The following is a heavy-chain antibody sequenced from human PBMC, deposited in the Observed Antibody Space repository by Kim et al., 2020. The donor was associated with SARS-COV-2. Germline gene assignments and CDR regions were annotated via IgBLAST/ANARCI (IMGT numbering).Heavy chain of an antibody. D-gene: IGHD1-26*01. CDR2: ISWNSGSI. Sequence: GGSLRLSCAASGFTFDDYAMHWVRQAPGKGLEWVSGISWNSGSIGYADSVKGRFTISRDNAKNSLYLQMNSLRAEDTALYYCAKDMGDGIVGATTSVYYYYGMDVWGQGTTVTVSS. J-gene: IGHJ6*02. V-gene: IGHV3-9*01. CDR1: GFTFDDYA. CDR3: AKDMGDGIVGATTSVYYYYGMDV.